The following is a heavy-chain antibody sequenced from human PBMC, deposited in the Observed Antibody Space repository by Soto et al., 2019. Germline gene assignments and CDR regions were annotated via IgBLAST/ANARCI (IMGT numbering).Heavy chain of an antibody. V-gene: IGHV4-31*03. Sequence: PSETLSLTCTVSGGSISSGGYYWSWIRQHPGKGLEWIGYIYYSGSTYYNPSLKSRVTISVDTSKNQFSLKLSSVTAADTAVYYCARKWFGESSRYYYYYGMDVWGQGTTVTVSS. CDR2: IYYSGST. J-gene: IGHJ6*02. D-gene: IGHD3-10*01. CDR1: GGSISSGGYY. CDR3: ARKWFGESSRYYYYYGMDV.